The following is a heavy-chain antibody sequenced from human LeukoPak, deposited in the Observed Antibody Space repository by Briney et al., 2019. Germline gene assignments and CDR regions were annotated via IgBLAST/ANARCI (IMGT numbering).Heavy chain of an antibody. CDR2: INHSGST. CDR1: GGSFSGYY. V-gene: IGHV4-34*01. J-gene: IGHJ6*02. CDR3: ARAVDIVVVPAAIGAGAPVGMDV. Sequence: KPSETLSLTCAVYGGSFSGYYWSWIRQPPGKGLEWIGEINHSGSTNYNPSLKSRVTISVDTSKNQFSLKLSSVTAADTAVYYCARAVDIVVVPAAIGAGAPVGMDVWGQGTTVTVSS. D-gene: IGHD2-2*02.